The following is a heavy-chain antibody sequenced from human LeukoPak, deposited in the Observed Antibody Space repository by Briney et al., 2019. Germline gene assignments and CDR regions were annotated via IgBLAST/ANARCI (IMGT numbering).Heavy chain of an antibody. D-gene: IGHD5-12*01. CDR1: GGTFSSYA. CDR2: IIPIFGTA. V-gene: IGHV1-69*05. J-gene: IGHJ6*03. Sequence: SVKVSCKASGGTFSSYAISWVRQAPGQGLEWMGGIIPIFGTADYAQKFQGRVTITTDESTSTAYMELSSLRSEDTAVYYCARTGYSGYETRTYYYYYMDVWGKGTTVTVSS. CDR3: ARTGYSGYETRTYYYYYMDV.